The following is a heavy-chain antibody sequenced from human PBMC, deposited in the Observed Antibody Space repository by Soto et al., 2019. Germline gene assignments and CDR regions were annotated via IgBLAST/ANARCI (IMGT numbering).Heavy chain of an antibody. D-gene: IGHD3-9*01. J-gene: IGHJ3*02. CDR3: AKERDLRYFDWLSPGFAFDI. V-gene: IGHV3-30*18. CDR2: ISYDGSNK. CDR1: GFTFSSYG. Sequence: GGSLRLSCAASGFTFSSYGMHWVRQAPGKGLEWVAVISYDGSNKYYADSVKGRFTISRDNSKNTLYLQMNSLRAEDTAVYYCAKERDLRYFDWLSPGFAFDIWGQGTMVTVSS.